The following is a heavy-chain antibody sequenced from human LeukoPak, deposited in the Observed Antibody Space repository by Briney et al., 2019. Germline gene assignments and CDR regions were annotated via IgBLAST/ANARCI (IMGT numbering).Heavy chain of an antibody. Sequence: ASVKVSCKASGSTFTRYYIHWVRQAPGQGLDWMGMINPSSGSTRFAQMFQGRVTMTGDTSINTAYMELSSLISEDTAVYYCARALRNQLLSDSWGQGTLVTVSS. D-gene: IGHD2-2*01. CDR1: GSTFTRYY. CDR3: ARALRNQLLSDS. V-gene: IGHV1-46*01. CDR2: INPSSGST. J-gene: IGHJ4*02.